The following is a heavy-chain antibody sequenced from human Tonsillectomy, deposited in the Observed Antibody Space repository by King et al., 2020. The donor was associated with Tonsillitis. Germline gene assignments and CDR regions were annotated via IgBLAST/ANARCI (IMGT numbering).Heavy chain of an antibody. J-gene: IGHJ4*02. CDR1: GGSISSSNYY. D-gene: IGHD3-10*01. CDR3: ATHVVQLRGLGESDC. CDR2: VYYRGRS. V-gene: IGHV4-39*01. Sequence: LQLQESGPGLVKPSETLSLTCTVSGGSISSSNYYWGWFRQPPGKGLEWIGSVYYRGRSHFNESLRSRVTLSVDSSKNQFSLRVTSVTTADTAVYFCATHVVQLRGLGESDCWGQGTLVTVSS.